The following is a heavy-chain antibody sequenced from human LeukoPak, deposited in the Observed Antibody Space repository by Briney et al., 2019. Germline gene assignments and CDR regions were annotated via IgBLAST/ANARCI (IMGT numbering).Heavy chain of an antibody. CDR1: GFTFSSYW. D-gene: IGHD2-2*01. CDR3: ARGQYCSSTSCYCFDL. CDR2: IKQDGSEK. Sequence: PGGSLSLSCAASGFTFSSYWMSWVHQAPGKGLEWVANIKQDGSEKYYVDSVKGRFTISRDNAKNSLYLQMNSLRAEDTAVYYCARGQYCSSTSCYCFDLRGRSTLVTVSS. V-gene: IGHV3-7*01. J-gene: IGHJ2*01.